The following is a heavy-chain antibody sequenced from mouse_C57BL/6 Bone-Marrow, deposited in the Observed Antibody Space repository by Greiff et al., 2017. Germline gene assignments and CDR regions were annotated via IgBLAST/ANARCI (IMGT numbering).Heavy chain of an antibody. CDR2: INYDGSST. V-gene: IGHV5-16*01. CDR3: ARFYDGYYDWYFDV. CDR1: GFTFSDYY. J-gene: IGHJ1*03. D-gene: IGHD2-3*01. Sequence: EVMLVESEGGLVQPGSSMKLSCTASGFTFSDYYMAWVRQVPEKGLEWVANINYDGSSTYYLDSLTSRFLISRDNAKNILYLQMSSLKAEDTATYYCARFYDGYYDWYFDVWGTGTTVTVSS.